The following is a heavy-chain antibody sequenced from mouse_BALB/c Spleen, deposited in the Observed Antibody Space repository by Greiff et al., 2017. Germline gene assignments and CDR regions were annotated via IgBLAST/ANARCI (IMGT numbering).Heavy chain of an antibody. D-gene: IGHD2-3*01. V-gene: IGHV1S81*02. J-gene: IGHJ1*01. Sequence: QVQLQQPGAELVKPGASVKLSCKASGYTFTSYWMHWVKQRPGQGLEWIGEINPSNGRTNYNEKFKSKATLTVDKSSSTAYMQLSSLTSEDSAVYYGARRVDDGYYWYFDVWGAGTTVTVSS. CDR1: GYTFTSYW. CDR3: ARRVDDGYYWYFDV. CDR2: INPSNGRT.